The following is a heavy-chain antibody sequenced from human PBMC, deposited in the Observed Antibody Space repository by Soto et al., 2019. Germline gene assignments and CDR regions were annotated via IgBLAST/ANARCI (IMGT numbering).Heavy chain of an antibody. CDR1: GFTFSSYG. V-gene: IGHV3-30*18. J-gene: IGHJ4*02. CDR3: AKVYGSGSSVLGPWWETDVSFFDY. Sequence: GGSLRLSCAASGFTFSSYGMHWVRQAPGKGLEWVAIISPDGSETFYADSVRGRFTISRDNSKNTLYLQLNSLRAEDTALYYCAKVYGSGSSVLGPWWETDVSFFDYWGQGTPVTVSS. D-gene: IGHD3-10*01. CDR2: ISPDGSET.